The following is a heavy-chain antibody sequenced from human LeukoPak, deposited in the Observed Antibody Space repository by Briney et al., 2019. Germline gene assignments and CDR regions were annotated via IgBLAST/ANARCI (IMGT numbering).Heavy chain of an antibody. CDR3: ARRSPILTGYYYFDY. J-gene: IGHJ4*02. D-gene: IGHD3-9*01. CDR2: INHSGST. V-gene: IGHV4-34*01. CDR1: GGSFSGYY. Sequence: SETLSLTCAVYGGSFSGYYWSWVRQPPGKGLEWIGEINHSGSTNYNPSLTSRVTISVDTSKNQFSLKLSSVTAADTAVYYCARRSPILTGYYYFDYWGQGTLVTVSS.